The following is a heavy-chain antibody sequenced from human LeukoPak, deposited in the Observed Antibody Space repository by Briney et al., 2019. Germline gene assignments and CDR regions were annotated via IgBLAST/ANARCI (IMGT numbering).Heavy chain of an antibody. CDR1: GFTFSSYA. V-gene: IGHV3-23*01. Sequence: GGSLRLSCAASGFTFSSYAMSWVRQAPGKGLEWVSAISGSGGSTYYADSVKGRFTISRDNSKNTLYLQMNSLRAEDTAVYYCAQGGEFSSSWYDYWGQGTLVTVSS. CDR3: AQGGEFSSSWYDY. J-gene: IGHJ4*02. CDR2: ISGSGGST. D-gene: IGHD6-13*01.